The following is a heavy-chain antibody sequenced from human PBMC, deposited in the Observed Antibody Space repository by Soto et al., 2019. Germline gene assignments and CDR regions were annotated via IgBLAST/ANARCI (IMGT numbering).Heavy chain of an antibody. J-gene: IGHJ4*02. Sequence: LRLSCTASGFTFNTHWMHWVRQAPGKGLVWVSRIYFDGIATNYADSVKGRLTVSRYNAKNTVYLHVNTLRDEDTAVYYCARGGAMGVDYWGQGTLVTVSS. CDR1: GFTFNTHW. D-gene: IGHD1-26*01. V-gene: IGHV3-74*01. CDR2: IYFDGIAT. CDR3: ARGGAMGVDY.